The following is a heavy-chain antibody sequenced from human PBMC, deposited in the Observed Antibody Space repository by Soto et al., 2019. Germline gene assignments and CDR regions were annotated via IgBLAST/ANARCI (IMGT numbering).Heavy chain of an antibody. CDR1: GFTFSSYS. CDR3: ARDPGTTGTTNLDY. J-gene: IGHJ4*02. D-gene: IGHD1-1*01. CDR2: ISSSSSYI. Sequence: EVQLVESGGGLVKPGGSLRLSCAASGFTFSSYSMNWVRQAPGKGLEWVSSISSSSSYIYYAASVKGRFTISRDNAKNSLYLQMNSLRAEDTAVYYCARDPGTTGTTNLDYWGQGTLVTVSS. V-gene: IGHV3-21*01.